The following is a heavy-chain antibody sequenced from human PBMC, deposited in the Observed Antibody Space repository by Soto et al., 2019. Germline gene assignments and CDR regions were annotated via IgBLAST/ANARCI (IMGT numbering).Heavy chain of an antibody. V-gene: IGHV1-69*13. J-gene: IGHJ6*02. CDR3: ARGRYCSSTSCPLPYYYYGMDV. CDR2: IIPIFGTA. D-gene: IGHD2-2*01. Sequence: ASVKVSCKASGGTFSSYAISWVRQAPGQGLEWMGGIIPIFGTANYAQKFQGRVTITADESTSTAYMELSSLRSEDTAVYYCARGRYCSSTSCPLPYYYYGMDVWGQGTTVTVSS. CDR1: GGTFSSYA.